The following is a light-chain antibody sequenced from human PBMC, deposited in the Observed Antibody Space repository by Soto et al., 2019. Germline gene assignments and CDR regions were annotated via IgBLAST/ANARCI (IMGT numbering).Light chain of an antibody. CDR2: GAS. CDR3: QQYDSSPLT. Sequence: EIVLTHSPGTLSLSPGARATLSCMARQPVTSSYLAWYQQKPGQAPRLLIYGASIRATGIPDRFSGSGSGTDFPLTISRLEPEDFAVYYCQQYDSSPLTCGGGTKVDIK. V-gene: IGKV3-20*01. J-gene: IGKJ4*01. CDR1: QPVTSSY.